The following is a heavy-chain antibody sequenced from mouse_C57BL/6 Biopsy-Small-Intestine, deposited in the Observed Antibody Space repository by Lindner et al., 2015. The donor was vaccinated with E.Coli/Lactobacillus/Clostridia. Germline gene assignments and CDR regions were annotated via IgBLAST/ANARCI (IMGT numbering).Heavy chain of an antibody. CDR1: GDTFTGYW. J-gene: IGHJ2*01. V-gene: IGHV1-9*01. CDR2: ILPGSGNT. D-gene: IGHD4-1*02. CDR3: ARPSTGTDY. Sequence: VQLQESGAELMKPGASVKISCKATGDTFTGYWIEWVKQRPGHGLEWIGEILPGSGNTNYNEKFKGKATFTADTSSNTAYMQLSSLTTEDSAIYYCARPSTGTDYWGQGTTLTVSS.